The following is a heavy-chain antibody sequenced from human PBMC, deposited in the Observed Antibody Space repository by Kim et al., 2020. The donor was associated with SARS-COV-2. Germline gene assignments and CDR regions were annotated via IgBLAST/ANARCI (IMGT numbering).Heavy chain of an antibody. D-gene: IGHD2-2*01. J-gene: IGHJ4*02. CDR2: ISYSGNP. V-gene: IGHV4-31*03. Sequence: SETLSLTCSVSGGSIRSGGKFWTWIRQHPAKGLEWIGYISYSGNPHYSPSLRSRVSISLQTSENQFSLELTSVTAADPAVYYCARGQPRDYWGQGILVTVSS. CDR3: ARGQPRDY. CDR1: GGSIRSGGKF.